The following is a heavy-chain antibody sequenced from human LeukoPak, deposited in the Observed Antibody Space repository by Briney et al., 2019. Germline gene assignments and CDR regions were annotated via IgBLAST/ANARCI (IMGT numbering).Heavy chain of an antibody. Sequence: GGSLRLSCAASGFTFSSNGMHWVRQAPGKGLEWVAFIQNDGNNKKYADSVKGRFTISRDNSKNTLYLQMNSLRAEDTAVYYCARDWGTSSLYLVNWGQGTLVNVSS. CDR3: ARDWGTSSLYLVN. CDR1: GFTFSSNG. V-gene: IGHV3-30*02. CDR2: IQNDGNNK. D-gene: IGHD6-6*01. J-gene: IGHJ4*02.